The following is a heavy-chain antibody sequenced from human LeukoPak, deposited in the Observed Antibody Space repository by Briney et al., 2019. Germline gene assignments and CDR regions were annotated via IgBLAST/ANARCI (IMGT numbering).Heavy chain of an antibody. Sequence: SETLSLTCAVYGGYFSGYYWSWIRQPPGKGLEWIGDINHSGSTNYNPSLKSRVTISVDTSKNQFSLKLSSVTAADTAVYYCATEPVDTAMVRDYYFDYWGQGTLVTVSS. J-gene: IGHJ4*02. CDR1: GGYFSGYY. CDR2: INHSGST. D-gene: IGHD5-18*01. CDR3: ATEPVDTAMVRDYYFDY. V-gene: IGHV4-34*01.